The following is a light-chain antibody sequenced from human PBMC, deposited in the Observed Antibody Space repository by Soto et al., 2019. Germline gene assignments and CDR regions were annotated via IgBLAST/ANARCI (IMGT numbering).Light chain of an antibody. CDR3: QQYYTTLS. CDR2: WAS. V-gene: IGKV4-1*01. J-gene: IGKJ4*01. Sequence: DIVMTQSPDSLAVSLGERATINCKSSQSVLYNSDNKNYLAWYQQKAGQPPKLLIYWASTRDSGVPDRFSGSGSGADFTLTINTLQADDVAVYYCQQYYTTLSFGGGTKVEIK. CDR1: QSVLYNSDNKNY.